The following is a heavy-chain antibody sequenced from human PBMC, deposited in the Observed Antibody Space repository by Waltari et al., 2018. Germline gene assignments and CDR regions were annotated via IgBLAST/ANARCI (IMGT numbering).Heavy chain of an antibody. CDR1: DGSISLYY. Sequence: QVQLQESGPGLVKPSETLSLPCTVPDGSISLYYWSWLRQPPGKGLEWIGYVYYSGSTNYNPSLKSRVTISLDTSNNQFSLKLSSVTAADTAVYFCARLRAAAGTDYGMDVWGQGTTVTVSS. CDR2: VYYSGST. D-gene: IGHD6-13*01. V-gene: IGHV4-59*08. J-gene: IGHJ6*02. CDR3: ARLRAAAGTDYGMDV.